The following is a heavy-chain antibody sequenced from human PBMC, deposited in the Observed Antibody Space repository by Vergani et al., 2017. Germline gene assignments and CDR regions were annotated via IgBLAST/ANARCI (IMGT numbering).Heavy chain of an antibody. D-gene: IGHD3-10*01. CDR3: ARHDVVRGFRFDY. Sequence: QVQLQESGPGLVKPSETLLLTCTVSGGSISSYYWSWVRQPPGKGLEWIGAIYYSGSTNYNPSLKSRVTISVDTSKTQFSLKLSSVTAADTAGSNCARHDVVRGFRFDYLGQGTLVTVSS. J-gene: IGHJ4*02. CDR1: GGSISSYY. V-gene: IGHV4-59*08. CDR2: IYYSGST.